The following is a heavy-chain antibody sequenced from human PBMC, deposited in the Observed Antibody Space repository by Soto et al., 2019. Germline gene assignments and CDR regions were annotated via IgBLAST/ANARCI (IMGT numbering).Heavy chain of an antibody. J-gene: IGHJ6*03. D-gene: IGHD4-4*01. CDR1: GFTFSSYA. Sequence: PGGSLRLSCAASGFTFSSYAMSWVRQAPGKGLEWVSLISASGGSTYYADSVKGRFTISRDNSKNTLYLQMSSLRAEDTAVYFCAEGGLRRSVTPYYYPYMDVWGKGTTVTVSS. V-gene: IGHV3-23*01. CDR3: AEGGLRRSVTPYYYPYMDV. CDR2: ISASGGST.